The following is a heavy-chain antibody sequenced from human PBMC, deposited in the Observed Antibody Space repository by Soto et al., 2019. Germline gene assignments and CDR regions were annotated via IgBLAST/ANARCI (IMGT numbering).Heavy chain of an antibody. D-gene: IGHD6-13*01. V-gene: IGHV3-23*01. CDR2: ISGSGGST. J-gene: IGHJ4*02. CDR1: GLTFSRYA. Sequence: GGSLRRSCAASGLTFSRYAMSWVRQAPGKGLEWVSAISGSGGSTYYADSVKGRFTISRDNSKNTLYLQMNSLRAEDTAVYYCVKRIAAAGTALGYWGQGTLVTVSS. CDR3: VKRIAAAGTALGY.